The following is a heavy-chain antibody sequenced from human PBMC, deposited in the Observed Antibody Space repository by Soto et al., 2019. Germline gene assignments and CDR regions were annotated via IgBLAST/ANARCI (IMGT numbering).Heavy chain of an antibody. CDR2: INTDGSRT. CDR1: KFTFSRYW. Sequence: EVQLVESGGGLVQPGGSLRLSCAASKFTFSRYWMHWVRQTPGKGLMWVARINTDGSRTTYADSVKGRFTISRDNAKNTVLLDMNSLRADDTAVYYCARVASGSYDWFDPWGQGTLVTVSS. D-gene: IGHD1-26*01. V-gene: IGHV3-74*03. CDR3: ARVASGSYDWFDP. J-gene: IGHJ5*02.